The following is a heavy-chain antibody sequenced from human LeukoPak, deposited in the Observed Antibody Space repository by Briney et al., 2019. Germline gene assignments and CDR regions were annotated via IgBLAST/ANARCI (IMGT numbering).Heavy chain of an antibody. CDR3: ARVHRRITIFGVAPFDY. CDR2: IYYSGST. CDR1: GGSISSSSYY. V-gene: IGHV4-39*01. D-gene: IGHD3-3*01. J-gene: IGHJ4*02. Sequence: SETLSLTCTVSGGSISSSSYYWGWIRQPPGKGLAWIGSIYYSGSTYYNPSLKSRVTISVDTSKNQFSLKLSSVTAADTAVYYCARVHRRITIFGVAPFDYWGQGTLVTVSS.